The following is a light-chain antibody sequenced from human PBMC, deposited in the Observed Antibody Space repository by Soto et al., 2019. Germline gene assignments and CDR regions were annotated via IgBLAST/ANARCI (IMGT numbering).Light chain of an antibody. CDR2: DAS. J-gene: IGKJ1*01. CDR3: QQYGTSPPT. V-gene: IGKV3-20*01. Sequence: ETVLTQSPGTLSLSPGDRATLSCRASQSVSRTYLAWHQQKPGQAPRLLIYDASNRATGFPDRFSGSGSGTDFTLTISRLEPEDFAVYYCQQYGTSPPTFGQGTKVDIK. CDR1: QSVSRTY.